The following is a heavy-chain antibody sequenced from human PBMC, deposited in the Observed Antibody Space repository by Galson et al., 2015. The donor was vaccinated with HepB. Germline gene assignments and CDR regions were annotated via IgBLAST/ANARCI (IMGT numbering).Heavy chain of an antibody. Sequence: SETLSLTCTVSDGSISSSRYYWGWIRQPPGKGLEWIGHIFYSGNTYYTPSLRGRVTISLDTSRNQFSLKLNSVTAADTAFYYCARHFMGVDTAMVIDYWRQGTLVTVSS. D-gene: IGHD5-18*01. CDR3: ARHFMGVDTAMVIDY. CDR1: DGSISSSRYY. CDR2: IFYSGNT. V-gene: IGHV4-39*01. J-gene: IGHJ4*02.